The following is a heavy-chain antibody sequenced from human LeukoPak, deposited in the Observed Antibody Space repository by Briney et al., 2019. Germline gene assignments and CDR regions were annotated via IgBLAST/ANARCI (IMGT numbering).Heavy chain of an antibody. CDR1: GFTFSTYA. CDR2: ITDSGGLT. J-gene: IGHJ4*02. Sequence: GGSLRLSCAASGFTFSTYAMSWVRQAPGKGLEWVSAITDSGGLTYYADSVKGRFTISRDNSKNTLYLQMNSLRAEDTAVYYCAKESCSSRCNFDYWGQGTLVTVSS. CDR3: AKESCSSRCNFDY. V-gene: IGHV3-23*01. D-gene: IGHD2-2*01.